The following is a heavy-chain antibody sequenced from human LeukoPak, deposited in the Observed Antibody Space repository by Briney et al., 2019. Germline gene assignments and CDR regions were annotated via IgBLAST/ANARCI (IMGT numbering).Heavy chain of an antibody. J-gene: IGHJ6*03. CDR1: GGSISSSSYY. CDR2: IYYSGST. D-gene: IGHD5-18*01. CDR3: AIQGRRGYSYGYYYYYYMDV. V-gene: IGHV4-39*01. Sequence: SETLSLTCTVSGGSISSSSYYWGWIRQPPGKGLEWIGSIYYSGSTYYNPSLKSRVTISVDTSKNQFSLKLSSVTAADTAVYYCAIQGRRGYSYGYYYYYYMDVWGKGTTVTVSS.